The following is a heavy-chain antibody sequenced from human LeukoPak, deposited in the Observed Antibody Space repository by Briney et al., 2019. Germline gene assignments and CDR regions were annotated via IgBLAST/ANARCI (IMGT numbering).Heavy chain of an antibody. Sequence: GGSLRLSCVASGFTLSSNAMHWVRQAPGKGLEWVAIILYDGSNKYYADSVKGRFTISRDNSKNTLYLQMNSLRAEDTAVYYCARDPSRLVTTTLDYWGQGTLVTVSS. CDR1: GFTLSSNA. V-gene: IGHV3-30*04. D-gene: IGHD5-12*01. CDR2: ILYDGSNK. J-gene: IGHJ4*02. CDR3: ARDPSRLVTTTLDY.